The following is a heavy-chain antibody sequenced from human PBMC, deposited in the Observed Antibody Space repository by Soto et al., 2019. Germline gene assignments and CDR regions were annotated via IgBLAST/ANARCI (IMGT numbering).Heavy chain of an antibody. CDR2: ISYDGSNK. CDR1: GFTFSSYA. CDR3: ARDQRSSGWDY. J-gene: IGHJ4*02. Sequence: QVQLVESGGGVVQPGRSLRLSCAASGFTFSSYAMHWVRRAPGKGLEWVAVISYDGSNKYYADSVKGRFTISRDNSKNTLYLQMNSLRAEDTSVYYCARDQRSSGWDYWGQGTLVTVSS. D-gene: IGHD2-15*01. V-gene: IGHV3-30-3*01.